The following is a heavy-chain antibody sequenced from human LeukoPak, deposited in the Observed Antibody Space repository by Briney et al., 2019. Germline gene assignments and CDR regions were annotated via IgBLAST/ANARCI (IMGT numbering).Heavy chain of an antibody. D-gene: IGHD3-10*01. V-gene: IGHV1-2*02. CDR2: INPNSGGT. J-gene: IGHJ6*03. CDR1: GYTFTGYY. CDR3: ARAGGVEGFGELSVPLYYYYMDV. Sequence: ASVKVSCKASGYTFTGYYMHWVRQAPGQGLEWMGWINPNSGGTNYAQKFQGRVTMTRDASISTAHMELSRLRSDDTAVYYRARAGGVEGFGELSVPLYYYYMDVWGKGTTVTVSS.